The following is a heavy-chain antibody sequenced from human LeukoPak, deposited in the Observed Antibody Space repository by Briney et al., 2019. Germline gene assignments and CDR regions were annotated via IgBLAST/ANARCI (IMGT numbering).Heavy chain of an antibody. Sequence: GGSLRLSCAASGFTFTTYPMSWVRQAPGRGLEWVSAISASGGGTYYADSVKGRFTISRDNSRSTVFLQMSSLRAEDTAVYYCAKAPHCPNDVCRYFDYWGQGILVTVSS. J-gene: IGHJ4*02. CDR2: ISASGGGT. D-gene: IGHD2-8*01. V-gene: IGHV3-23*01. CDR1: GFTFTTYP. CDR3: AKAPHCPNDVCRYFDY.